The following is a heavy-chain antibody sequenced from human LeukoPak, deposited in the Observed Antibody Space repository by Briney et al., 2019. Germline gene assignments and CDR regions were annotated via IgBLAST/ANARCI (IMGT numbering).Heavy chain of an antibody. Sequence: VATVKVSCQASGYTFTSYDINWVRQATGQGLEWMGWMNPNSGNTGYAQKFQGRVTMTRNTSISTAYMELSSLRSEDTAVYYCARAPKGGRKQLVRFLWFDPWGQGTLVTVSS. CDR3: ARAPKGGRKQLVRFLWFDP. D-gene: IGHD6-6*01. CDR2: MNPNSGNT. V-gene: IGHV1-8*01. CDR1: GYTFTSYD. J-gene: IGHJ5*02.